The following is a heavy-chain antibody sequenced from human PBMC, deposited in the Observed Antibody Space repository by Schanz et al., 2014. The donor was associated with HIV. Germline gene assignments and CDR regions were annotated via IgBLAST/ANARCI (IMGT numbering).Heavy chain of an antibody. Sequence: EVQLVESGGGLVKPGGSLRLSCTASGFNFNNYAMTWVRQAPGKGLEWVANIKEDGSEKYHADSVKGRFTISRDNAKNSLFLQMESLRAEDTAVYYCARDGGEVWGQGTTVTVSS. CDR2: IKEDGSEK. V-gene: IGHV3-7*01. CDR3: ARDGGEV. D-gene: IGHD3-16*01. CDR1: GFNFNNYA. J-gene: IGHJ6*02.